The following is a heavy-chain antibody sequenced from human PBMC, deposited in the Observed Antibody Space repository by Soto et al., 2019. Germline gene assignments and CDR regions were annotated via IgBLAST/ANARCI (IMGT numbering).Heavy chain of an antibody. J-gene: IGHJ4*02. CDR1: GFTFSSYA. CDR3: AKVGFLELTDY. V-gene: IGHV3-23*01. CDR2: ISGTGGST. Sequence: GGSLRLSCAASGFTFSSYAMRWVRQAPGKGLDWVSAISGTGGSTYYADSVKGRFTISRDNSKNTLYLQMNSLRAEDSAVYYCAKVGFLELTDYWGQGTLVTVFS. D-gene: IGHD3-3*01.